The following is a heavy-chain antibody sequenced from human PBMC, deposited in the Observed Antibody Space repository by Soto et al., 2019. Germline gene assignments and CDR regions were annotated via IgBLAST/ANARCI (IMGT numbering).Heavy chain of an antibody. CDR3: AREMAEYCSSTRCYYYYYGMDV. Sequence: QPGGSLRLSCAASGFTFSSYEMNWVRQAPGKGLEWVSYISSSGSTIYYADSVKGRFTISRDNAKNSLYLQMNSLRAEDTAVYYCAREMAEYCSSTRCYYYYYGMDVWGQGTTVTVSS. V-gene: IGHV3-48*03. J-gene: IGHJ6*02. D-gene: IGHD2-2*01. CDR1: GFTFSSYE. CDR2: ISSSGSTI.